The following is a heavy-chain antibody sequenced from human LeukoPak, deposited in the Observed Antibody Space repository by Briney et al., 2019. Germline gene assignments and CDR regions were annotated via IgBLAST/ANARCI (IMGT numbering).Heavy chain of an antibody. V-gene: IGHV1-69*13. J-gene: IGHJ5*02. CDR1: GGTFSSYA. Sequence: GASVKVSCKASGGTFSSYAISWVRQAPGQGLEWMGGIIPIFGTANYAQKFQGRVTITADEPTSTAYMELSSLRSEDTAVYYCARPLYCSSTSCQGGWFDPWGQGTLVTVSS. CDR3: ARPLYCSSTSCQGGWFDP. D-gene: IGHD2-2*01. CDR2: IIPIFGTA.